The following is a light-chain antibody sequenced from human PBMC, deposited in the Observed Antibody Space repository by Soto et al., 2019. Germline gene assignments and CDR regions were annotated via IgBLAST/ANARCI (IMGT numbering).Light chain of an antibody. CDR2: EVS. CDR3: SSYTSTNTRWV. CDR1: SSDVGTYSY. J-gene: IGLJ3*02. V-gene: IGLV2-14*01. Sequence: QSVLTQPASVSGSPGQSISISCTGTSSDVGTYSYVSWYQQYPGKAPRVLIYEVSYRPSGISNRFSGSKSGNTASLSISGLQAEDEADYYCSSYTSTNTRWVFGGGTKVTVL.